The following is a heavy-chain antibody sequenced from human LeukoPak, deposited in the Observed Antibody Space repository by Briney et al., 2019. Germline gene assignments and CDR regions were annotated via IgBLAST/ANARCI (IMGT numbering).Heavy chain of an antibody. Sequence: QPGGSLRLSCAASGFTFSSYSMNWVRQAPGKGLEWVSYISTSSSTIYYADSVKGRFTISRDNAKHSLYLQMNSLRDEDTAVYYCARGPVAGTPYYYYYYMDVWGKGTTVTVSS. J-gene: IGHJ6*03. CDR1: GFTFSSYS. V-gene: IGHV3-48*02. CDR2: ISTSSSTI. D-gene: IGHD6-19*01. CDR3: ARGPVAGTPYYYYYYMDV.